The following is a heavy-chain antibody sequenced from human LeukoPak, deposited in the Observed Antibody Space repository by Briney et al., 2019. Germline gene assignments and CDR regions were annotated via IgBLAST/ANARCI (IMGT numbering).Heavy chain of an antibody. Sequence: SETLSLTCTVSGGSISTSNYYWGWIRQPPGKGLEFIASIFHSGYTYYDPSLKSRVTISVDTSKNQFSLRLSSVTAADTAVYYCARETEKQWQYWGQGTMVTVSS. CDR1: GGSISTSNYY. CDR2: IFHSGYT. V-gene: IGHV4-39*07. D-gene: IGHD6-19*01. J-gene: IGHJ3*01. CDR3: ARETEKQWQY.